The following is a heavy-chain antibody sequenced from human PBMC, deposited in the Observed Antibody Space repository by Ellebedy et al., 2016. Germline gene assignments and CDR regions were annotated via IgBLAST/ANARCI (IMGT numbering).Heavy chain of an antibody. Sequence: GESLKISXKASGYRFRSYWIGWVRQMPGKGLEWMGFIYPGDSDARYSPSFQGQVTISADKSISTAYLQWSGLKASDTAMYYCARGYDTSETHFDHWGQGTLVTVSS. J-gene: IGHJ4*02. CDR1: GYRFRSYW. CDR2: IYPGDSDA. V-gene: IGHV5-51*01. D-gene: IGHD3-22*01. CDR3: ARGYDTSETHFDH.